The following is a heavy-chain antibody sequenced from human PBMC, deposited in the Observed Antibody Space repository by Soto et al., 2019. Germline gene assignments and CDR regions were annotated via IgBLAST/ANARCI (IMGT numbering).Heavy chain of an antibody. Sequence: EVQLVESGGGLVQPGGSLKLSCAASGFTFSGSAMHWVRQASGRGLEWVGRIRSKANNYATAYAASVKGRFTISRDDSKSTAYLQMNSLKIEDTAVYYCTRPYCISASCDNWFDPWGQGTLVTVSS. D-gene: IGHD2-2*01. CDR3: TRPYCISASCDNWFDP. CDR1: GFTFSGSA. V-gene: IGHV3-73*01. J-gene: IGHJ5*02. CDR2: IRSKANNYAT.